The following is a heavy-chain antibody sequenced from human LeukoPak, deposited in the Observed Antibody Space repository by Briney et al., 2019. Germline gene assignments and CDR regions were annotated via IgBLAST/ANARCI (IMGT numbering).Heavy chain of an antibody. CDR2: IYYSGST. V-gene: IGHV4-61*01. D-gene: IGHD2-2*01. CDR3: ARGDCSSTSCPIGWFDP. J-gene: IGHJ5*02. Sequence: SETLSLTCTVSGGSVSSGSYYWSWIRQPPGKGLEWIGYIYYSGSTNYNPSFKSRVTISVDTSKNQFSLKLSSVTAADTAVYYCARGDCSSTSCPIGWFDPWGQGTLVTVSS. CDR1: GGSVSSGSYY.